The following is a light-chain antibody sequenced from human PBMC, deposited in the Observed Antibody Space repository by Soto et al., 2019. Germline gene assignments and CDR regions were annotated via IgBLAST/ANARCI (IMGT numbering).Light chain of an antibody. CDR3: QQDYSIPLP. Sequence: DIVMTQSPDSLAVSLGERATINCKSSQSVLTSSNNKNCLAWYQQKPGQPPKLLIYWASTRESRVPDRCSSSGSGTDFTLTIRSLQAEDVAVYYWQQDYSIPLPFGPWTKVDIK. CDR2: WAS. CDR1: QSVLTSSNNKNC. J-gene: IGKJ3*01. V-gene: IGKV4-1*01.